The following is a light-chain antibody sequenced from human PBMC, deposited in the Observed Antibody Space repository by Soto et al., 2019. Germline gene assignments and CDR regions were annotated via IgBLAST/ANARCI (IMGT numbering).Light chain of an antibody. CDR2: GAS. CDR3: QHYGRSSLT. J-gene: IGKJ4*01. Sequence: EIVLTQSPGTLSLSPGERAALPCRASQSVGSSYLVWYQQRPDQAPRLLIYGASIGATGTPDRFSGSGAGTDFTLTISRLEPEDFVVYYCQHYGRSSLTFGGGTKVDIK. V-gene: IGKV3-20*01. CDR1: QSVGSSY.